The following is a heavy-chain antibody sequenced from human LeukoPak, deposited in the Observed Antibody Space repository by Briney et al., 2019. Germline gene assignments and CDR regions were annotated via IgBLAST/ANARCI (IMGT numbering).Heavy chain of an antibody. CDR3: QAVRGVHRLYGMDV. D-gene: IGHD3-10*01. J-gene: IGHJ6*02. V-gene: IGHV3-21*01. Sequence: GGSLRLSCAASGFTFSSYSMNWVRQAPGKGLEWVSSISSSSSYIYYADSVKGRFTISRDNAKNSLYLQMNSLRAEDTAVYYCQAVRGVHRLYGMDVWGQGTTVTVSS. CDR1: GFTFSSYS. CDR2: ISSSSSYI.